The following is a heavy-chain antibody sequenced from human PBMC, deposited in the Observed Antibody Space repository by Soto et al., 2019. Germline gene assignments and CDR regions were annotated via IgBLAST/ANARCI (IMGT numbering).Heavy chain of an antibody. D-gene: IGHD2-15*01. V-gene: IGHV1-69*01. CDR1: GGTLRSYA. CDR3: ARDRNDGGNRNDDFDI. Sequence: SVKVCCEASGGTLRSYAISSVRQAPGQGLEWMGGIIPLFGTANYAQKFQGRVTITADESTSTAYMELSSLRSEDTAVYYCARDRNDGGNRNDDFDIWGQGIMHTVPS. J-gene: IGHJ3*02. CDR2: IIPLFGTA.